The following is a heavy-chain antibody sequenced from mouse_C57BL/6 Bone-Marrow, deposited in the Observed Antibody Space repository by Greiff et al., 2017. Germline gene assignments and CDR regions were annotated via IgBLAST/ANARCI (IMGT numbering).Heavy chain of an antibody. V-gene: IGHV1-67*01. CDR2: IRTYNGNT. D-gene: IGHD2-3*01. J-gene: IGHJ4*01. CDR1: GYTFADFA. CDR3: AIEAGYYYYAMDY. Sequence: VQLQQSGPEVVRPGVSVKISCKGSGYTFADFAMHWVKQSHAKSLEWIGVIRTYNGNTHYNQKFKVKATLTVDKSSNTAYMELARLPSEDSAIYYGAIEAGYYYYAMDYWGQGTSVTVSS.